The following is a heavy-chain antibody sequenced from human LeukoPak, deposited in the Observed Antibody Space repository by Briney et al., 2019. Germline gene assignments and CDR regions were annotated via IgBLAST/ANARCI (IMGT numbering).Heavy chain of an antibody. CDR1: GGSISSGSYY. CDR3: ARRVRGYYYGSGTQYYFDY. Sequence: SETLSLTCTVSGGSISSGSYYWGWIRQPPGKGLEWIGSIYYRGSTYYNPSLKSRVTISVDTSKNQFSLKLSSVTAADTAVYYCARRVRGYYYGSGTQYYFDYWGQGTLVTVSS. CDR2: IYYRGST. J-gene: IGHJ4*02. D-gene: IGHD3-10*01. V-gene: IGHV4-39*07.